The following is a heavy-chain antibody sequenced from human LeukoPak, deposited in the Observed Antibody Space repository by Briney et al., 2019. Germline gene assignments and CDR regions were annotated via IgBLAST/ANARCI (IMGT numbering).Heavy chain of an antibody. Sequence: ASVTVSCKASGYTLTGYYMHWVRQAPGQGLEWMGWINPNSGGTNYAQKFQGRVTMTRDTSISTAYMELSRLRSDDTAVYYCATGSSSSWAWAPHWFDPWGQGTLVTVSA. J-gene: IGHJ5*02. V-gene: IGHV1-2*02. CDR1: GYTLTGYY. CDR3: ATGSSSSWAWAPHWFDP. CDR2: INPNSGGT. D-gene: IGHD6-13*01.